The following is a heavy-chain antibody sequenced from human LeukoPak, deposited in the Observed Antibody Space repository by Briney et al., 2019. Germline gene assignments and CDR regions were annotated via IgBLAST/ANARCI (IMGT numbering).Heavy chain of an antibody. CDR3: VILGGNYED. D-gene: IGHD1-26*01. CDR2: IIPDGSST. J-gene: IGHJ4*02. CDR1: GLPFSSYW. V-gene: IGHV3-74*01. Sequence: PGGSLRLSCAASGLPFSSYWMHWVCQGPGQGQVLVSVIIPDGSSTTYADPVKGRFTISRDNAKNTLYLQMNSLRAADTVIYYGVILGGNYEDWGQGTLVTVSS.